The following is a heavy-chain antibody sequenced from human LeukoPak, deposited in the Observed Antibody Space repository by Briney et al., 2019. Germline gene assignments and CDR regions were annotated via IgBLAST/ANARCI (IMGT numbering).Heavy chain of an antibody. J-gene: IGHJ6*03. V-gene: IGHV1-69*05. Sequence: SVKVSCKASGGTFSSYAISWVRQAPGQGLEWMGGIIPIFGTANYAQKSQGRVTITTDESTSTAYMELSSLRSEDTAVYYCARDRGDGYNYYMDVWGKGTTVTVSS. CDR1: GGTFSSYA. CDR2: IIPIFGTA. D-gene: IGHD3-10*01. CDR3: ARDRGDGYNYYMDV.